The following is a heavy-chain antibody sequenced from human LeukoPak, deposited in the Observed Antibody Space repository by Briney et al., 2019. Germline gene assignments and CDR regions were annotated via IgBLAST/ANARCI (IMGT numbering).Heavy chain of an antibody. CDR3: AIGYCSSTSCSGLYYYYMDD. D-gene: IGHD2-2*01. V-gene: IGHV4-59*01. CDR1: GGSISSYY. J-gene: IGHJ6*03. Sequence: SETLSLTCTVSGGSISSYYWSWIRQPPGKGLEWIGYIYYSESTNYNPSLKSRATISVDTSKNQFSLKLSSVTAADTAVYYCAIGYCSSTSCSGLYYYYMDDWGKGTTVTVSS. CDR2: IYYSEST.